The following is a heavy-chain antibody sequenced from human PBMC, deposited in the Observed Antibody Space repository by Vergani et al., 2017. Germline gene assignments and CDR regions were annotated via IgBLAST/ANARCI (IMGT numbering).Heavy chain of an antibody. CDR2: IWYDGSNK. Sequence: QVQLVESEGGVVQPGRSLTLSCVASGFTFSSHGMHWVRQAPGKGLEWVAVIWYDGSNKYYGDSVKGRFTISRDNSKNTLYLQMNNLRAADTAVYYCARSGYCAHGVCYMTYYYYMDVWGKGTAVTVSS. V-gene: IGHV3-33*01. CDR3: ARSGYCAHGVCYMTYYYYMDV. J-gene: IGHJ6*03. CDR1: GFTFSSHG. D-gene: IGHD2-8*01.